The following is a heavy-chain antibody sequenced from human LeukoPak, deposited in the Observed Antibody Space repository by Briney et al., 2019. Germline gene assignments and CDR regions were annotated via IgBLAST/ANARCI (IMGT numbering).Heavy chain of an antibody. D-gene: IGHD6-19*01. V-gene: IGHV3-23*01. CDR2: ISPTGEGT. CDR3: ARDAGSAWPFDY. Sequence: GGSLRLSCAPCTFAFSNTGMTWVRQAPDRGLEWVSTISPTGEGTHYADSVKGRFTISRDNSKNTLSLFMDSLRADDTATYYWARDAGSAWPFDYWGQGTRVIVSS. J-gene: IGHJ4*02. CDR1: TFAFSNTG.